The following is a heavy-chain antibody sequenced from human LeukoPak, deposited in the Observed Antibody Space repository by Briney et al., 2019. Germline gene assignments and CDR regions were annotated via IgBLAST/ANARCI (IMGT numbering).Heavy chain of an antibody. D-gene: IGHD3-22*01. CDR1: GGSVSSGSYY. CDR3: ARVPTYYYDSSGYYFGPEIDC. J-gene: IGHJ4*02. Sequence: PSETLSLTCTVSGGSVSSGSYYWSWIRQPPGKGLEWIGYIYYSGSTNYNPSLKSRVTISVDTSKNQFSLKLSSVTAADMAVYYCARVPTYYYDSSGYYFGPEIDCWGQGTLVTVSS. V-gene: IGHV4-61*01. CDR2: IYYSGST.